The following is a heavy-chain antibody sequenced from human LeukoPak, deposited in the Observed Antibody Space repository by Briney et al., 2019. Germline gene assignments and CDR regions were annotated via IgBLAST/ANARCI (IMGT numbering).Heavy chain of an antibody. Sequence: GGSLRLSCAASGFTFSSYGMHWVRQAPGKGLEWVAFIRYDGSNKYYAASVKGRFTISRDNSKNTLYLQMNSLRAEDTAVYYCAKDGTDCSGGSCYPNYMDVWGKGTTVTVSS. CDR1: GFTFSSYG. CDR2: IRYDGSNK. V-gene: IGHV3-30*02. D-gene: IGHD2-15*01. CDR3: AKDGTDCSGGSCYPNYMDV. J-gene: IGHJ6*03.